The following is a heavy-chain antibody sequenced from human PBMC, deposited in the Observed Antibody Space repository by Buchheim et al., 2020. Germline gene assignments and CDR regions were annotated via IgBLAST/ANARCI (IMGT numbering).Heavy chain of an antibody. CDR1: AFTFSSFA. Sequence: QVQLVESGGGVVQPGRSLRLSCAASAFTFSSFAMHWVRQAPGKGLEWVAVISYDGSTKYYADSVKGRFTISRDNSKNTLYLQMNSLRAEDTAVYYWARENAGATDYFDYGGQGTL. J-gene: IGHJ4*02. CDR2: ISYDGSTK. CDR3: ARENAGATDYFDY. D-gene: IGHD1-26*01. V-gene: IGHV3-30-3*01.